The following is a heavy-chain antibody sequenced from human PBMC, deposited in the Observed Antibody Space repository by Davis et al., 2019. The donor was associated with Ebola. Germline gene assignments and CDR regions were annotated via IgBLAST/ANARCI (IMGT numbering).Heavy chain of an antibody. V-gene: IGHV1-2*04. Sequence: ASVKVSCKASGYTFTGYYMHWVRQAPGQGLEWMGWINPNSGGTNYAQKFQGWVTMTRDTSISTAYMELSSLRSEDTAVYYCARVRRRGRPNETPYYYYGMDVWGQGTTVTVSS. CDR3: ARVRRRGRPNETPYYYYGMDV. CDR2: INPNSGGT. J-gene: IGHJ6*02. D-gene: IGHD1-1*01. CDR1: GYTFTGYY.